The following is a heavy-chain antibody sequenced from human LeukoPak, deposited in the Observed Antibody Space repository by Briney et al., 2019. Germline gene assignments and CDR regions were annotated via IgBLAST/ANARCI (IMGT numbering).Heavy chain of an antibody. Sequence: ASVKVSCKSSGYTFTGYHMHWVRQAPGQGLEWMGLIHPNRWGKNYAQKFQGRVTMTRDTSISTAYMELSRLRSDDTAVYYCARAPPLYYYDSSGYYADAFDIWGQGTMVTVSS. CDR1: GYTFTGYH. D-gene: IGHD3-22*01. CDR2: IHPNRWGK. CDR3: ARAPPLYYYDSSGYYADAFDI. V-gene: IGHV1-2*02. J-gene: IGHJ3*02.